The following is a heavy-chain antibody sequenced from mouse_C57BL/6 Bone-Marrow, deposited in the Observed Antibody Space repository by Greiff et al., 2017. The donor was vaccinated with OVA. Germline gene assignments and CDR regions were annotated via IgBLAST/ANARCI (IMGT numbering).Heavy chain of an antibody. CDR2: ISSGSSTI. CDR1: GYSFSDYG. Sequence: EVKLVESGGGLVKPGGSLKLSCAASGYSFSDYGMHWVRQAPEKGLEWVAYISSGSSTIYYADPVKGRFTISRYNAKNTLCMQMYSLMYEDTAMYDCARRRLLPYYAMDYWGQGTSVTVSS. V-gene: IGHV5-17*03. D-gene: IGHD2-3*01. J-gene: IGHJ4*01. CDR3: ARRRLLPYYAMDY.